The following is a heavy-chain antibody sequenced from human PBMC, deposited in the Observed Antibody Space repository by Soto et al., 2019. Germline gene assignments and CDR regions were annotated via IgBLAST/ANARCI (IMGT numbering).Heavy chain of an antibody. V-gene: IGHV3-33*01. J-gene: IGHJ4*02. D-gene: IGHD1-1*01. Sequence: QVQLVESGGGVVQPGRSLRLSCAASGFTFSSYGMHWVRQAPGKGLEWVAVIWYDGSNKYYADSVKGRFTISRDNSKNTLYLQMNSLRAEDTAVYYCARRWRELFDYWGQGTLVTVSS. CDR3: ARRWRELFDY. CDR2: IWYDGSNK. CDR1: GFTFSSYG.